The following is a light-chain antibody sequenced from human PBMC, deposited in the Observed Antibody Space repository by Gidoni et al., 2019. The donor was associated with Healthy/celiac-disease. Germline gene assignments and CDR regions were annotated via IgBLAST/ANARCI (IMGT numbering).Light chain of an antibody. J-gene: IGKJ1*01. Sequence: QMTQSPSTLSASVGDRVTITCRASQSIRSWLAWYQQTPGKAPKLLIYKAYSLESGVPTRFSGSGSATVSILTISRLHPDYFATYYCQYYNSYSTFGQGTKVEIK. CDR2: KAY. V-gene: IGKV1-5*03. CDR1: QSIRSW. CDR3: QYYNSYST.